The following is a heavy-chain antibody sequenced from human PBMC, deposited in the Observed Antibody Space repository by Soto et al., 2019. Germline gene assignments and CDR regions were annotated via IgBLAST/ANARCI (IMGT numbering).Heavy chain of an antibody. Sequence: ETLSLTCAVYGGSFSGYYWSWIRQPPGKGLEWIGEINHSGSTNYNPSLKSRVTISVDTSKNQFSLKLSSVTAADTAVYYCARTLWIPFDYWGQGTLVTVSS. CDR3: ARTLWIPFDY. CDR1: GGSFSGYY. J-gene: IGHJ4*02. CDR2: INHSGST. D-gene: IGHD5-12*01. V-gene: IGHV4-34*01.